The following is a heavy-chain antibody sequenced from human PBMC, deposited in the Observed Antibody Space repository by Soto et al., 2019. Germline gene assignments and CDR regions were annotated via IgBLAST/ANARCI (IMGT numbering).Heavy chain of an antibody. CDR1: GGSSSTYY. Sequence: PSETLSLTCTFSGGSSSTYYWSWIRQPPGKGLEWIGYLYNSGSTNYNPSLKSRVTISLDTSKNQFSLKLSSVTAADTAVYYCARPHGGPYAFDIWGPGPIVT. CDR3: ARPHGGPYAFDI. J-gene: IGHJ3*02. CDR2: LYNSGST. D-gene: IGHD2-15*01. V-gene: IGHV4-59*08.